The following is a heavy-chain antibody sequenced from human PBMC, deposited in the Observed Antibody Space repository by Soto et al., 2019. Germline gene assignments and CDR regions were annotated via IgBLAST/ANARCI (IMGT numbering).Heavy chain of an antibody. V-gene: IGHV4-31*03. Sequence: QVQLQESGPGLMKPSQTLSLTCTVSGGSISSGGYYWSWIRQHPGKGLEWIGYIYYSGSTYYNPSLKRRVTTSVHTSKNQFSLKLSSVTAADTAVYYCARAGITMIVGVPLPIAFDIWGQGTMVTVSS. D-gene: IGHD3-22*01. J-gene: IGHJ3*02. CDR1: GGSISSGGYY. CDR2: IYYSGST. CDR3: ARAGITMIVGVPLPIAFDI.